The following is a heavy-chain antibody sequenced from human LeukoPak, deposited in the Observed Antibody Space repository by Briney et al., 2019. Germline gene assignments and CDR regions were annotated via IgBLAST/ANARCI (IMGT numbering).Heavy chain of an antibody. Sequence: AGGSLRLSCAASGFTFSSYSMNWVRQPPGKGLEWIGSIYYSGSTYYNPSLKSRVTISVDTSKNQFSLKLSSVTAADTAVYYCASQAGLSSSGFDYWGQGTLVTVSS. CDR3: ASQAGLSSSGFDY. D-gene: IGHD6-6*01. V-gene: IGHV4-39*01. CDR1: GFTFSSYSMN. J-gene: IGHJ4*02. CDR2: IYYSGST.